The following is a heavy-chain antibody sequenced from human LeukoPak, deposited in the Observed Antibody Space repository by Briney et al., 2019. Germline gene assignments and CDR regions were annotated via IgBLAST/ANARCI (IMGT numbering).Heavy chain of an antibody. J-gene: IGHJ4*02. CDR2: IYYSGST. V-gene: IGHV4-39*01. Sequence: SETLSLTCTDSGGSISSSSYYWGWIRQPPGKGLEWIGSIYYSGSTYYNPSLKSRVTISVDTSKNQFSLKLSSVTAADTAVYYCARHDAVVTDHIDYWGQGTLVTVSS. CDR3: ARHDAVVTDHIDY. CDR1: GGSISSSSYY. D-gene: IGHD4-23*01.